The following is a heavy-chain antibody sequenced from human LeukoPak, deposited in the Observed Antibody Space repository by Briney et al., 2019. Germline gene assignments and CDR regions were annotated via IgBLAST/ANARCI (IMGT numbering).Heavy chain of an antibody. V-gene: IGHV4-38-2*01. CDR3: ARVTIGYYYYYYYMDV. J-gene: IGHJ6*03. Sequence: SETLSLTCAVSGYSISSGYYWGWIRPPPGKGLEWIGIIYHSGSTYYNPSLKSRVTISVDTSKNQFSLKLSSVTAADTAVYYCARVTIGYYYYYYYMDVWGKGTTVTVSS. CDR1: GYSISSGYY. D-gene: IGHD3-3*01. CDR2: IYHSGST.